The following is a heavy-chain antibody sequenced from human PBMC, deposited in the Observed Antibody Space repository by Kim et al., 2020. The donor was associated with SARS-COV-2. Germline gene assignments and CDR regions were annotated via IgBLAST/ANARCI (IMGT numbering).Heavy chain of an antibody. Sequence: ASVKVSCKASGYTFTSYAMHWVRQAPGQRLEWMGWINAGNGNTKYSQKFQGRVTITRDTSASTAYMELSSLRSEDTAVYYCARGRPIWFGEQGRMVFVYWGQGTLVTVSS. V-gene: IGHV1-3*01. CDR1: GYTFTSYA. D-gene: IGHD3-10*01. CDR2: INAGNGNT. CDR3: ARGRPIWFGEQGRMVFVY. J-gene: IGHJ4*02.